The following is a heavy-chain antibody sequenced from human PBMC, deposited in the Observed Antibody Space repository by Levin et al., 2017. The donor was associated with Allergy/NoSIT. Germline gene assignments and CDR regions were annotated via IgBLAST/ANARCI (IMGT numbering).Heavy chain of an antibody. V-gene: IGHV3-74*01. CDR3: ASDWGYSGY. CDR2: INPDGSVT. D-gene: IGHD2-15*01. Sequence: LPGGSLRLSCAASGFTFSRYWMSWVRQAPGKGLVWVSHINPDGSVTSYADSVKGRFTISRDNIKNTLYLHMSSLRAEDTAMYYCASDWGYSGYWGQGALVTVSS. CDR1: GFTFSRYW. J-gene: IGHJ4*02.